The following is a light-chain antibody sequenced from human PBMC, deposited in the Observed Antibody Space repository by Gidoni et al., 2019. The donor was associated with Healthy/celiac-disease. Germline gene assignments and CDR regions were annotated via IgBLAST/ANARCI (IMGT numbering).Light chain of an antibody. CDR2: DAS. CDR3: QQRSNWQWT. V-gene: IGKV3-11*01. Sequence: EIVLTQSPATLSLSPGERATLSCRASQSVSSYLAWYQQKTGHAPRLLIYDASNRATGIPARFSCSGSGTDFTLTISSLEPEDFAFYYCQQRSNWQWTFGQGTKVEIK. CDR1: QSVSSY. J-gene: IGKJ1*01.